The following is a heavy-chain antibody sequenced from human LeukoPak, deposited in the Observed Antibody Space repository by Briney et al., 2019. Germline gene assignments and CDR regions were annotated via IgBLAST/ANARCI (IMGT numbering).Heavy chain of an antibody. D-gene: IGHD3-22*01. CDR3: ARDPYDSSGAHAFDI. CDR2: IIPIFGAA. Sequence: SVKVSCKASGGTFSSYAISWVRQAPGQGLEWMGGIIPIFGAANYAQKFQGRVTITADESTSTAYMELSSLRSEDTAVYYCARDPYDSSGAHAFDIWGQGTMVTVSS. V-gene: IGHV1-69*13. CDR1: GGTFSSYA. J-gene: IGHJ3*02.